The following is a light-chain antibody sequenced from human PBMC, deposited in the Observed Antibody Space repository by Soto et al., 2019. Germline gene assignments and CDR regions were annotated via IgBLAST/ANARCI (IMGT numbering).Light chain of an antibody. V-gene: IGKV1-5*01. Sequence: DIQMTQSPSTLSASVGDRVTITCRASHSISKWLAWYQQKPGKAPKLLIYDASSLESGVPSRFSGSGSATEFILTIINLQPDDFAAYYRQQYNSYDMWTFGQGTKVDIK. CDR1: HSISKW. CDR2: DAS. J-gene: IGKJ1*01. CDR3: QQYNSYDMWT.